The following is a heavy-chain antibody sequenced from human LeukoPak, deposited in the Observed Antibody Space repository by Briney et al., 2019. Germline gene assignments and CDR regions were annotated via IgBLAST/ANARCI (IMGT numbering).Heavy chain of an antibody. D-gene: IGHD2-15*01. CDR3: VKDMKIKAAGYYFDY. V-gene: IGHV3-30*18. J-gene: IGHJ4*02. CDR2: IANDGRDK. CDR1: GFTFSAYG. Sequence: GGSLRLSCAGSGFTFSAYGMHWLRHAPGKGLEWVAVIANDGRDKKYADSVRGRFTIARDNSKNTVYLQMNSLRAEDTAVFHSVKDMKIKAAGYYFDYWGQGTLVTVSS.